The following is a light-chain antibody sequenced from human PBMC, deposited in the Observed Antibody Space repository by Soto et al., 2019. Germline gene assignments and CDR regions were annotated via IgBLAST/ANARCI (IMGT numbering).Light chain of an antibody. CDR3: SSYAGSNNYV. Sequence: QSVLTQPASVSGSPGQSITISCTGTNSDVGGYNYVSWYQQHPGKAPELMIYEVSHRPSGVSNRFSGSKSDNTASLTVSGLQAEDEADYYCSSYAGSNNYVFGTGTKLTVL. CDR1: NSDVGGYNY. J-gene: IGLJ1*01. CDR2: EVS. V-gene: IGLV2-14*01.